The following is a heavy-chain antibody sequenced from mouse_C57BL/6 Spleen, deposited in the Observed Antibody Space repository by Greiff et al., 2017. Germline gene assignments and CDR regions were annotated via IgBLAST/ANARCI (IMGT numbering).Heavy chain of an antibody. V-gene: IGHV1-50*01. D-gene: IGHD2-1*01. CDR3: AREDGTPDY. CDR2: IYPADSYT. CDR1: GYTFTSYW. J-gene: IGHJ2*01. Sequence: QVQLQQPGAELVKPGASVKLSCTASGYTFTSYWLPWVKQRPGQGLEWIVEIYPADSYTNSNQKFTGKATLTVDTSSSTAYMPLSSLTSEDAAVDYCAREDGTPDYWGECTTLTVAS.